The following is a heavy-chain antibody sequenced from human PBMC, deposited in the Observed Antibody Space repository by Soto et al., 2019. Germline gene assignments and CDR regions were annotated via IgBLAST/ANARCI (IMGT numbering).Heavy chain of an antibody. CDR2: ISYNGGKK. CDR1: GFTFDIYA. V-gene: IGHV3-30*04. J-gene: IGHJ6*02. D-gene: IGHD2-21*02. CDR3: ARDRDTASYYYYGMDV. Sequence: QVQLVESGGGVVQPGRSLRLSCAASGFTFDIYALHWVRQAPGKGLEWVTVISYNGGKKYYADSVKGRFTISRDNSKNTLDLQMNSLRPEDTAIYYCARDRDTASYYYYGMDVWGQGTTVTVSS.